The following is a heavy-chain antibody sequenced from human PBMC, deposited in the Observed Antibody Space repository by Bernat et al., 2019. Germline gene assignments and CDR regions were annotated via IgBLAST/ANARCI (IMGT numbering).Heavy chain of an antibody. J-gene: IGHJ3*02. CDR1: GYTFTSYA. Sequence: QVQLVQSGAEVKKPGASVKVSCKASGYTFTSYAMHWVRQAPGQRLEWMGWINAGNGNTKYSQKFQGRVTITRDTSASTAYMELSSLRSEDTAVYYCAREGHYDSSGYYSPRKHDAFDIWGQGTMVTVSS. CDR3: AREGHYDSSGYYSPRKHDAFDI. D-gene: IGHD3-22*01. CDR2: INAGNGNT. V-gene: IGHV1-3*01.